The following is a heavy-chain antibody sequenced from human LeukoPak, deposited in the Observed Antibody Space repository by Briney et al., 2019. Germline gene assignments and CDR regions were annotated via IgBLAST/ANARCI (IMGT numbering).Heavy chain of an antibody. D-gene: IGHD4-17*01. CDR1: GYTFTSYA. CDR3: ARGYGDYTNWFDP. V-gene: IGHV1-3*01. J-gene: IGHJ5*02. CDR2: INAGNGNT. Sequence: ASVKASCKASGYTFTSYAMHWVRQAPGQRLEWMGWINAGNGNTKYSQKFQGRVTITRDTSASAAYMELSSLRSEDTAVYYCARGYGDYTNWFDPWGQGTLVTVSS.